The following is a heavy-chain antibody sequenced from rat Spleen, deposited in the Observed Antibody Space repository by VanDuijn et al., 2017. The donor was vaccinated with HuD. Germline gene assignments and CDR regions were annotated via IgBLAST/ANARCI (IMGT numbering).Heavy chain of an antibody. CDR1: GFTFNNYW. J-gene: IGHJ2*01. CDR3: SRPYLDYPGPHYFDY. CDR2: IRYDGSTT. Sequence: EVQLVESGGGLVQPGGSLKLSCVASGFTFNNYWMTWIRQAQTKGLDWVATIRYDGSTTYYPESVKGRFTISRDNAKSTLYLQMNSLRSEDTATYYCSRPYLDYPGPHYFDYWGQGVMVTVSS. V-gene: IGHV5-31*01. D-gene: IGHD1-4*01.